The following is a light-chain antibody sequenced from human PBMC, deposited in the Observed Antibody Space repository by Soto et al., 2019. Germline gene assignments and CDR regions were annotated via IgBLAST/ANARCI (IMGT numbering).Light chain of an antibody. CDR2: GAS. J-gene: IGKJ1*01. CDR1: QSVSSSY. CDR3: QQYGSSPRT. V-gene: IGKV3-20*01. Sequence: EIVLTQSPGTLSLSPGERATLSCRASQSVSSSYLAWYQQKPGQAPRLLIYGASSRATGIPDRFSGSGSGTDFTFTISSLESEDFAVYYWQQYGSSPRTFGQGTKVDIK.